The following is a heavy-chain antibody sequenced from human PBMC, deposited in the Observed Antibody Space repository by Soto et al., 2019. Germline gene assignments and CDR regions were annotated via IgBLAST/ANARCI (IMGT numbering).Heavy chain of an antibody. V-gene: IGHV3-23*01. J-gene: IGHJ4*02. CDR3: APDMVHCNRNTCERYFEK. CDR1: KLSFGSYS. Sequence: WLCXRLSGSAAKLSFGSYSMTWFRQAPGKGRECVSDISGSGDNTYYADSVKGRCTISRDNSKSTLYLQMKSLRAEDTAPYYPAPDMVHCNRNTCERYFEKCGRRPLVNVYS. D-gene: IGHD1-1*01. CDR2: ISGSGDNT.